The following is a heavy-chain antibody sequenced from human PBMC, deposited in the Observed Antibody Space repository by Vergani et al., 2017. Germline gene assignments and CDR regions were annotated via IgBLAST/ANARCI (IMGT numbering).Heavy chain of an antibody. D-gene: IGHD3-16*01. CDR3: ARDHGGSDRDGFDSFAI. Sequence: QVQLVESGGGVVQPGRSLRLSCAASGFIFSSYAMHWVRQAPGKGLAWVAVISYDGSNKYYADSVKGRFTISRDNSKNTLYLQMNSLRAEDTAVYYCARDHGGSDRDGFDSFAIWGQGTMVTASS. V-gene: IGHV3-30-3*01. CDR2: ISYDGSNK. J-gene: IGHJ3*02. CDR1: GFIFSSYA.